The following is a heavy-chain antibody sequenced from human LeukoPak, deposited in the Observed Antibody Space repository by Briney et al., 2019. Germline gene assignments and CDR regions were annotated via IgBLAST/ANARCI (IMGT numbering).Heavy chain of an antibody. CDR3: ARDPPDYYDSSGYPNWYFDL. CDR1: GYTFTSYY. V-gene: IGHV1-46*01. J-gene: IGHJ2*01. Sequence: ASVKVSCKASGYTFTSYYMHWVRQAPGQGLEWMGIINPSGGSTSYAQKFQGRVTMTRDTSTSTVYMELSSLRSEDTAVYYCARDPPDYYDSSGYPNWYFDLWGRGTLVTVSS. D-gene: IGHD3-22*01. CDR2: INPSGGST.